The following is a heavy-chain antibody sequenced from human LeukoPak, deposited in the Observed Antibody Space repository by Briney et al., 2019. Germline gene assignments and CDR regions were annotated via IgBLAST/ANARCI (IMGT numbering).Heavy chain of an antibody. D-gene: IGHD4-23*01. V-gene: IGHV3-7*01. Sequence: PGGSLRLSCAASGFTFSGYWMSWVRQAPGKGLEWVGNIKVDGSEKNYVDSVKGRLTISRDNAKNSLYLQMNSLRAEDTAVYYCARGGGNLDSWGQGTLVTVSS. CDR1: GFTFSGYW. CDR3: ARGGGNLDS. CDR2: IKVDGSEK. J-gene: IGHJ4*02.